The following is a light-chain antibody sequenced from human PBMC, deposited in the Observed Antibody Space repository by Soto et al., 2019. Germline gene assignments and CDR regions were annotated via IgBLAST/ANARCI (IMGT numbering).Light chain of an antibody. CDR3: QQYNNWPPYT. Sequence: EIVMTQSPATLSVSPGDRATVSCRASQSISSNLAWYQHKPGQAPRLLIYGASTRATGIPDRFSGSGSGAEFTLTIRNLQSEDFAVYYCQQYNNWPPYTFGQGTKLEIK. V-gene: IGKV3-15*01. CDR2: GAS. J-gene: IGKJ2*01. CDR1: QSISSN.